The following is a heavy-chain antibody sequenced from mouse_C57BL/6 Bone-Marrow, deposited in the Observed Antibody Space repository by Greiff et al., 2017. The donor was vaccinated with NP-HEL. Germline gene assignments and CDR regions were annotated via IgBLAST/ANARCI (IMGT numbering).Heavy chain of an antibody. CDR2: ISYDGSN. CDR3: ARRWLQTTYYFDY. Sequence: VQLKESGPGLVKPSQSLSLTCSVTGYSFTSGYYWNWIRQFPGNKLEWLGSISYDGSNNYNPSLKNRISITRDTSKNQFFLMLNSVTTENTATYYCARRWLQTTYYFDYWGQGTTLTVSS. J-gene: IGHJ2*01. V-gene: IGHV3-6*01. D-gene: IGHD2-3*01. CDR1: GYSFTSGYY.